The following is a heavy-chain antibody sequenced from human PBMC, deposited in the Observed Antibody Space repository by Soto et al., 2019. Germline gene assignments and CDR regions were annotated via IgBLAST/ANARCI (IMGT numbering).Heavy chain of an antibody. CDR1: GGSISSGDYY. V-gene: IGHV4-30-4*01. CDR2: IYYSGST. D-gene: IGHD4-17*01. Sequence: QVQLQESGPGLVKPSQTLSLTCTVSGGSISSGDYYWSWIRQPPGKGLEWIGYIYYSGSTYYNPSLKSRVTISVDTSKNQFSLKLSSVTAADTAVYYCARDPKEYGDYNYYCGMDVWGQGTTVTVSS. CDR3: ARDPKEYGDYNYYCGMDV. J-gene: IGHJ6*02.